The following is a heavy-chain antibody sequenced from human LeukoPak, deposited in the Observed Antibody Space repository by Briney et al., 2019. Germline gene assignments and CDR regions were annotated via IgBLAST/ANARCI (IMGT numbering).Heavy chain of an antibody. J-gene: IGHJ4*02. CDR1: GGTFSSYA. Sequence: GASVKVSCKASGGTFSSYAISWVRQAPGQGLEWMGGIIPIFGTANYAQKFQGRVTMTRDTSTSTVYMELSSLRSEDTAVYYCARDAPQYGGSFDYWGQGTLVTVSS. D-gene: IGHD4-23*01. CDR2: IIPIFGTA. V-gene: IGHV1-69*05. CDR3: ARDAPQYGGSFDY.